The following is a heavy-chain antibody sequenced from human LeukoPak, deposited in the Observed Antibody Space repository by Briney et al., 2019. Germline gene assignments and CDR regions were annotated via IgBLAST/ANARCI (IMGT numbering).Heavy chain of an antibody. J-gene: IGHJ4*02. V-gene: IGHV4-34*01. D-gene: IGHD3-3*01. Sequence: SETLSLTCAVYGGSFSGYYWSWIRQPPGKGLEWIGEINHSGSTNYNPSLKSRVPISVDTSKNQFSLKLSSVTAADTAVYYCARGHNPASTYYDFWSGYGFDYWGQGTLVTVSS. CDR3: ARGHNPASTYYDFWSGYGFDY. CDR1: GGSFSGYY. CDR2: INHSGST.